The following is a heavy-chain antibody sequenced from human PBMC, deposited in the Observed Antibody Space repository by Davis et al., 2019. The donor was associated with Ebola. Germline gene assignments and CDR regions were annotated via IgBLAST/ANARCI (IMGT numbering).Heavy chain of an antibody. CDR3: ARHSVAGKKEADFDY. D-gene: IGHD6-19*01. V-gene: IGHV6-1*01. Sequence: SCAISGDSVSSNSAAWNWIRQSPSRGLEWLGRTYYRSKWYNDYAVSVKSRITINPDTSKNQFSLKLSSVTAADTAVYYCARHSVAGKKEADFDYWGQGTLVTVSS. CDR1: GDSVSSNSAA. J-gene: IGHJ4*02. CDR2: TYYRSKWYN.